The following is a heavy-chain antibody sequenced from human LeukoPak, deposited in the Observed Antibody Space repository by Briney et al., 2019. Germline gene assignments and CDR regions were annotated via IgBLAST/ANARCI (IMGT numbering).Heavy chain of an antibody. D-gene: IGHD3-9*01. CDR2: INHSGST. Sequence: PSETLSLTCAVYGGSFSGYYWSWLRQPPGKGLEWIGEINHSGSTNYNPSLTSRVTISVDTSKNQFSLKLSSVTAADTAVYYCARGPSVRYFDWLFRKNWFDPWGQGTLVTVSS. V-gene: IGHV4-34*01. CDR3: ARGPSVRYFDWLFRKNWFDP. CDR1: GGSFSGYY. J-gene: IGHJ5*02.